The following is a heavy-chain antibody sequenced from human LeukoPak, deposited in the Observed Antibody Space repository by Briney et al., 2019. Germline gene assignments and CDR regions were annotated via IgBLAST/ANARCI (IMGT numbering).Heavy chain of an antibody. J-gene: IGHJ4*02. V-gene: IGHV1-2*02. D-gene: IGHD2-8*01. CDR2: INPNSGAT. CDR1: EYTFTGYY. CDR3: ARDPNIILLSGYFDF. Sequence: ASVKVSCKASEYTFTGYYMHWVRQAPGQGLEWMGWINPNSGATSYAQKFQGRVTMTREMSITTVYMELSRLRSDDTAVYYCARDPNIILLSGYFDFWGQGTLVTVSS.